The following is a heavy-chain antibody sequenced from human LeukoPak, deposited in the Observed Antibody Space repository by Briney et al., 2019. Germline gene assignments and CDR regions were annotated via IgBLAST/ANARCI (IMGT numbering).Heavy chain of an antibody. J-gene: IGHJ4*02. Sequence: GASVKVSCKASGYYFTGYYMHWVRQAPGQGLEWMGWISAYNGNTNYAQKLQGRVTMTTDTSTSTAYMELRSLRSDDTAVYYCARVEYYYDSSGSTLYYFDYWGQGTLVTVSS. CDR1: GYYFTGYY. V-gene: IGHV1-18*04. D-gene: IGHD3-22*01. CDR2: ISAYNGNT. CDR3: ARVEYYYDSSGSTLYYFDY.